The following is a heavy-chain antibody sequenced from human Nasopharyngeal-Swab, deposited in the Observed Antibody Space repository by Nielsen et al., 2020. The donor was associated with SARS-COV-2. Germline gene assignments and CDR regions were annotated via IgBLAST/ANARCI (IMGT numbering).Heavy chain of an antibody. CDR3: VHCSGGSCYSGFDH. CDR1: GFTFSSYD. J-gene: IGHJ4*02. V-gene: IGHV3-30*03. Sequence: GGSLRLSCAASGFTFSSYDMHWVRQAPGKGLEWVAVVSHDGSNKYYADSVKGRFTISRDNSKNTLFLQMSSLRGEDTAVYYCVHCSGGSCYSGFDHWGQGTLATVSS. CDR2: VSHDGSNK. D-gene: IGHD2-15*01.